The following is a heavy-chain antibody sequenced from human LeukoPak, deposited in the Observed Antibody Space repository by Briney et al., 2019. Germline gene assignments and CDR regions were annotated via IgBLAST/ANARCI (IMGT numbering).Heavy chain of an antibody. CDR2: IYHSGST. V-gene: IGHV4-30-2*01. D-gene: IGHD2-2*01. Sequence: SETLSLTCTVSGGSISSGGYYWSWIRQPPGKGLEWIGYIYHSGSTYYNPSLKSRVSISIDRSKNQFSLKLSSVTAADTAVYYCARESPYCSGTSCYFDSWGQGTLVTVSS. CDR1: GGSISSGGYY. CDR3: ARESPYCSGTSCYFDS. J-gene: IGHJ4*02.